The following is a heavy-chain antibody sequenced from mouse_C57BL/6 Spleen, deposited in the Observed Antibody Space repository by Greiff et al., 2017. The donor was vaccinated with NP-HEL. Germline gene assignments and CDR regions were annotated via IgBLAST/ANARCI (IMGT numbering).Heavy chain of an antibody. Sequence: VQLQQSGAELVRPGSSVKLSCKASGYTFTSYWMDWVKQRPGQGLEWIGNIYPSDSETHYNQKFKDKATLTVDKSSSTAYMQLSSLTSEDSAVYYCARWDYYGSSYFDYWGQGTTLTVSS. V-gene: IGHV1-61*01. J-gene: IGHJ2*01. CDR1: GYTFTSYW. CDR2: IYPSDSET. D-gene: IGHD1-1*01. CDR3: ARWDYYGSSYFDY.